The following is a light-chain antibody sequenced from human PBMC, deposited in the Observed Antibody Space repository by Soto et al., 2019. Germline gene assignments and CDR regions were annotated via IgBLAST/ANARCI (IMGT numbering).Light chain of an antibody. J-gene: IGKJ2*01. V-gene: IGKV3-20*01. Sequence: IVLTQSPGTLSSSPGERVTLSCRASQSFSYTYLAWYQKRPGQAPRLLVYGVSARATGISDRFSGSGSGTDFTLTIDRLEPEDFAVYYCQQYESLTFTFGQGTKLEIK. CDR1: QSFSYTY. CDR3: QQYESLTFT. CDR2: GVS.